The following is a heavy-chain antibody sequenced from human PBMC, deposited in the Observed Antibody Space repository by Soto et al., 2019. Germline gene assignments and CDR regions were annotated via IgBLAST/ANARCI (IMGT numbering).Heavy chain of an antibody. CDR1: GGSISSSNW. CDR2: IYHSGST. J-gene: IGHJ6*02. Sequence: SETLSLTCTVSGGSISSSNWWSWVRQPPGKGLEWIGEIYHSGSTNYNSPLKSQVTKSVDKSENQFYLKLSSVNAADTAVYYSARDHRYCSSTSCYGSEGYYYYYGMDVWGQGTTVTVSS. D-gene: IGHD2-2*01. V-gene: IGHV4-4*02. CDR3: ARDHRYCSSTSCYGSEGYYYYYGMDV.